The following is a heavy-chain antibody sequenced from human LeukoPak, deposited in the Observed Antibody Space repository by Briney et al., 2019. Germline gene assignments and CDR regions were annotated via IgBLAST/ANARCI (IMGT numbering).Heavy chain of an antibody. CDR2: IVGEGGHVTEGGGPT. D-gene: IGHD6-6*01. CDR3: TKGCRSSWFPRPEY. V-gene: IGHV3-23*01. CDR1: GFTFSTYA. J-gene: IGHJ4*02. Sequence: GGSLRLSCAASGFTFSTYAMSWVRQVPGKGLDWFSAIVGEGGHVTEGGGPTYYADSVKGRFTVSRDNSKKTLYLQMNSLGAEDTAIYYCTKGCRSSWFPRPEYWGQGTLVTVS.